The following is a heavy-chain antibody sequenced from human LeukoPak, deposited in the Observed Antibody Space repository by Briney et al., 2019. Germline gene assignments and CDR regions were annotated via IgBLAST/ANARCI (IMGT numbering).Heavy chain of an antibody. Sequence: GGSLRLSCAPSGFIVSGNYMSWVRQAPGRGLECVSVIYSGGTTYYADSVKGRFTISRDNAKNSLYLQMNSLRAEDTAVYYCARGVVYPAWSGPHWSDYWGQGALVTVSS. J-gene: IGHJ4*02. CDR3: ARGVVYPAWSGPHWSDY. CDR1: GFIVSGNY. D-gene: IGHD3-3*01. CDR2: IYSGGTT. V-gene: IGHV3-53*01.